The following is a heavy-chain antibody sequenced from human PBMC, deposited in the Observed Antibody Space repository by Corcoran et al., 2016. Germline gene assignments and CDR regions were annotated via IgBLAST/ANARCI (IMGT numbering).Heavy chain of an antibody. CDR3: AREPRSYCGADCQYLASFEYFQH. D-gene: IGHD2-21*02. Sequence: QVQLQQSGPGLVKPSQTLSLTCAISGDSVSSNSAAWNWIRQYPSRGLEWLGRTYYRSKWYNDYAVSVKSRITINPDTSKNQFSLQLNSVTPEDTAVYYCAREPRSYCGADCQYLASFEYFQHWGQGTLVTVSS. CDR1: GDSVSSNSAA. J-gene: IGHJ1*01. CDR2: TYYRSKWYN. V-gene: IGHV6-1*01.